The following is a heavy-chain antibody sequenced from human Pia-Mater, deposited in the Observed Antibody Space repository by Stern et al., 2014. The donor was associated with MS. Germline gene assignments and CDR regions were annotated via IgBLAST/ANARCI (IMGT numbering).Heavy chain of an antibody. D-gene: IGHD6-13*01. V-gene: IGHV7-4-1*02. Sequence: QLVQSGSELKKPGASAKVSCKASGYTFTRYSMIWVRQDPGQGLEWMGWINTQTGDSAYAQGFTGRFVFSLDTSVSTSFLQISSLKAEDTAVYYCAVVGTESFDSWGQGTLVTVSS. CDR3: AVVGTESFDS. J-gene: IGHJ4*02. CDR2: INTQTGDS. CDR1: GYTFTRYS.